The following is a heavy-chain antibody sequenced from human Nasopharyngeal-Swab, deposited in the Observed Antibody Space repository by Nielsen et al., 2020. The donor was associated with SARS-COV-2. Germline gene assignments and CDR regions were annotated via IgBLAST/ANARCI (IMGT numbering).Heavy chain of an antibody. D-gene: IGHD6-19*01. V-gene: IGHV3-33*01. CDR2: IWYDGSNK. Sequence: GESLKISCAASGFTFSNYGMHWVRQAPGKGLEWVAVIWYDGSNKYYADSVKGRFTISRDNSKNTLYLQMNSLRAEDTAVYYCARDRSSDWLDYWGQGTLVTVSS. CDR3: ARDRSSDWLDY. J-gene: IGHJ4*02. CDR1: GFTFSNYG.